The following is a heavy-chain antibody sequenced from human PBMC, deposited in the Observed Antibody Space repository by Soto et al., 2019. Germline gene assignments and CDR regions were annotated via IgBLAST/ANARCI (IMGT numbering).Heavy chain of an antibody. V-gene: IGHV5-51*01. J-gene: IGHJ4*02. Sequence: GESLKISCKGSGYTFTSYWIGWVRQMPGEGLEWMGVIYPSDSDIRYSPSFQGKVTISADKSITTAYLQWSSLKAADTAMYYCVRSGTSSGRFSDYWGQGTLVTVS. CDR1: GYTFTSYW. CDR2: IYPSDSDI. D-gene: IGHD2-15*01. CDR3: VRSGTSSGRFSDY.